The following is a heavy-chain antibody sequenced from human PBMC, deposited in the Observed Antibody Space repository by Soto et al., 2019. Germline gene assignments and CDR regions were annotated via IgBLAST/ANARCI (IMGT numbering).Heavy chain of an antibody. D-gene: IGHD6-6*01. J-gene: IGHJ3*02. V-gene: IGHV3-23*01. Sequence: GGSLRLSCVASGFTFSNYNMNWVRQAPGKGLEWVSAISGSGGSTYYADSVKGRFTISRDNSKNTLYLQMNSLRAEDTAVYYCAKGPVPRPIWGQGTMVTVSS. CDR1: GFTFSNYN. CDR2: ISGSGGST. CDR3: AKGPVPRPI.